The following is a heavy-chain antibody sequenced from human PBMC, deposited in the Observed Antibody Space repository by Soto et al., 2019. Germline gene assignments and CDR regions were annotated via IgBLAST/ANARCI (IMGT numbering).Heavy chain of an antibody. D-gene: IGHD3-10*01. CDR1: GGPIKTGAYY. J-gene: IGHJ4*02. Sequence: PSETLSLTCNVSGGPIKTGAYYWNWTRQPPGKGLEWIGYVFYSGATNYSPSLKSRAAISMDTSKNQFSLSLTSVTAADTAVYYCARAGFSYGHLLFWGQGIRVTVSS. V-gene: IGHV4-30-4*01. CDR2: VFYSGAT. CDR3: ARAGFSYGHLLF.